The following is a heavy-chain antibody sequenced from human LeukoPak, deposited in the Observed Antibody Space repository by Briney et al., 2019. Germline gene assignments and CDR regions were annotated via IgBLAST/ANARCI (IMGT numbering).Heavy chain of an antibody. CDR1: GFTFSSYS. CDR2: ISSSSTI. CDR3: ARVGFYGSGSYYDDY. J-gene: IGHJ4*02. V-gene: IGHV3-48*01. Sequence: GGSLRLSCAPSGFTFSSYSMNWVRQAPGKGLEWVSYISSSSTIYYADSVKGRFTISRDNAKNSLYLQMNSLRAEDTAVYYCARVGFYGSGSYYDDYWGQGTLVTVSS. D-gene: IGHD3-10*01.